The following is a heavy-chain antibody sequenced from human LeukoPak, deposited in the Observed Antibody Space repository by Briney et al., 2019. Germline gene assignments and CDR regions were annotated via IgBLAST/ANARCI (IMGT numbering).Heavy chain of an antibody. D-gene: IGHD2-15*01. CDR1: GYTFTSYD. Sequence: ASVKVSCKASGYTFTSYDINWVQQATGQGLEWMGWMNPNSGNTGYAQKFQGRVTMTRNTSISTAYMELSSLRSEDTAVYYCARGLCSGGSCYRKKGTYNWFDPWGQGTLVTVSS. CDR2: MNPNSGNT. V-gene: IGHV1-8*01. CDR3: ARGLCSGGSCYRKKGTYNWFDP. J-gene: IGHJ5*02.